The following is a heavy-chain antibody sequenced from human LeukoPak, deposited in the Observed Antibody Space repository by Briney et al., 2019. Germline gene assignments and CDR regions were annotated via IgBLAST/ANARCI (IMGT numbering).Heavy chain of an antibody. CDR2: IKEDGSEK. D-gene: IGHD2-15*01. J-gene: IGHJ4*02. CDR3: ARECSGLDY. Sequence: GGSLRLSCAASGFTFSTYWMNWVRQAPGKGLEWVAKIKEDGSEKFYVDSVRGRFTISRDNAKNSLYLQMNTLRAEDTAVYYCARECSGLDYWGQGTLVTVSS. V-gene: IGHV3-7*03. CDR1: GFTFSTYW.